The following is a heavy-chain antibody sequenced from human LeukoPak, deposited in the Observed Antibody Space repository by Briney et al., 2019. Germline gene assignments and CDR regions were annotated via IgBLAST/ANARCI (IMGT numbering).Heavy chain of an antibody. CDR3: ARRAPDSSGWYVFDY. D-gene: IGHD6-19*01. CDR1: DGSISSSSYY. Sequence: PSETLSLTCTVSDGSISSSSYYWGWIRQPPGKGLEWIGSIYYSGSTYYNPSLKSRVTISVDTSKNQFSLKLSSVTAADTAVYYCARRAPDSSGWYVFDYWGQGTLVTVSS. J-gene: IGHJ4*02. V-gene: IGHV4-39*01. CDR2: IYYSGST.